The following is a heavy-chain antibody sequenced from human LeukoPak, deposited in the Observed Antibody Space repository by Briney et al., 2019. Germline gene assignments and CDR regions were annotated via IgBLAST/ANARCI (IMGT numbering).Heavy chain of an antibody. J-gene: IGHJ4*02. Sequence: PSETLSLTCTVSGGSISSYYWSWIRQPPGKGLEWIGYIYYSGTTDYNPSLKSRATISVDTSNNQFSLKVSSVTAADTAVYYCARSSGAYRSFDYWGQGTLVPVSS. V-gene: IGHV4-59*01. CDR2: IYYSGTT. CDR1: GGSISSYY. D-gene: IGHD1-26*01. CDR3: ARSSGAYRSFDY.